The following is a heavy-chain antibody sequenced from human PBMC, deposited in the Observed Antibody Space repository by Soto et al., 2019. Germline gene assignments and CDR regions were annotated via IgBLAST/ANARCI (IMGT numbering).Heavy chain of an antibody. J-gene: IGHJ6*03. CDR2: ISGSGGST. CDR1: GFXFSSYA. Sequence: GGSLRLSCAASGFXFSSYAMSWVRQAPGKGLEWVSAISGSGGSTYYADSVKGRFTISRDNSKNTLYLQMNSLRAEDTAVYYCAKAKADCSGGSCYMSYYYYMDVWGKGTTVTVS. CDR3: AKAKADCSGGSCYMSYYYYMDV. D-gene: IGHD2-15*01. V-gene: IGHV3-23*01.